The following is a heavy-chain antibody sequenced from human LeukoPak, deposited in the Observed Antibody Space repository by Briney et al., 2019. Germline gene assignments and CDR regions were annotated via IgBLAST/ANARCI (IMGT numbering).Heavy chain of an antibody. CDR2: IDPSDSYT. Sequence: GESLRISCKGSGYSFTDYWISWVRQMPGKGLEWMGRIDPSDSYTTYSPSFQGHVTISTDKSISTAYLQWGSLKASDNAIYYCARLGGHGKSCSCGNCYCIDFWSQGTLVTVSS. J-gene: IGHJ4*02. CDR3: ARLGGHGKSCSCGNCYCIDF. D-gene: IGHD2-15*01. CDR1: GYSFTDYW. V-gene: IGHV5-10-1*01.